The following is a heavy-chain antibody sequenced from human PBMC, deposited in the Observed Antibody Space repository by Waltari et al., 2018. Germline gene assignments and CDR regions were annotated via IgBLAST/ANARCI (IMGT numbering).Heavy chain of an antibody. V-gene: IGHV3-66*01. Sequence: EVQLVESGGGLVQPGGSLRLSCAASGFTVSNNYMKWVRQAPGKGLECVSLSYSGGNTYYADSVKGRFTISRDNSKNTLYLQMNSLRAEDSAVYYCARDGNGGGVWGRGTTVTVSS. D-gene: IGHD3-16*01. CDR3: ARDGNGGGV. J-gene: IGHJ6*02. CDR1: GFTVSNNY. CDR2: SYSGGNT.